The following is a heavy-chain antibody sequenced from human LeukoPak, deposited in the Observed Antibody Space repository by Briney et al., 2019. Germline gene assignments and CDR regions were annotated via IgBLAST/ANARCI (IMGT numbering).Heavy chain of an antibody. J-gene: IGHJ3*02. Sequence: GALRLSCAASGFTFSNYGMHWVRQAPGKGLEWVAVIWYDGSNIHYADSAKGRFTISRDNSKNTLYLQMSGLRAEDTAIYYCARSYDSSDDYYGAFDIWGQGTMVTVSS. CDR2: IWYDGSNI. CDR1: GFTFSNYG. CDR3: ARSYDSSDDYYGAFDI. D-gene: IGHD3-22*01. V-gene: IGHV3-33*01.